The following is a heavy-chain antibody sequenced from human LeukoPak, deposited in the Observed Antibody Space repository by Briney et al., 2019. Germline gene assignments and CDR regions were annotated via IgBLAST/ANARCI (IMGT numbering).Heavy chain of an antibody. CDR3: ARSGRDGYNPKY. Sequence: SVKVSCKASGGTFSSYAISWVRQAPGQGLEWMGGIIPIFGTANYAQKFQGRVTIIADESTSTAYMELSSLRSEDTAVYYCARSGRDGYNPKYWGQGTLVTVSS. D-gene: IGHD5-24*01. V-gene: IGHV1-69*01. J-gene: IGHJ4*02. CDR1: GGTFSSYA. CDR2: IIPIFGTA.